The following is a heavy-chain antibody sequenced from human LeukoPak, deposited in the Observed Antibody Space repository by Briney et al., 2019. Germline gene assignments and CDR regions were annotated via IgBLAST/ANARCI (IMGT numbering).Heavy chain of an antibody. Sequence: GGSLRLSCTASGLTFSSYAMNWVRQAPGKGLEWVSGIGAGGTFTYYADSVKGRFTISRDNSRNTLYLQMNSLRADDTAVYYCAKDLDYTTYGYDFDYWGQGTLVTVSS. CDR1: GLTFSSYA. CDR2: IGAGGTFT. CDR3: AKDLDYTTYGYDFDY. V-gene: IGHV3-23*01. D-gene: IGHD4-11*01. J-gene: IGHJ4*02.